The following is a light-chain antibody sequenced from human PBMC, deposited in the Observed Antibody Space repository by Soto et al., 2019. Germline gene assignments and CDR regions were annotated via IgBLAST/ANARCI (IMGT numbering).Light chain of an antibody. V-gene: IGKV4-1*01. J-gene: IGKJ5*01. CDR3: QQYYSTPFT. CDR2: WAS. Sequence: VMIQSPDSLAVSLGERATINCKSSQSVLYSSNNKNYLAWYQQKPGQPPKLLIYWASTRESGVPDRFSGSGSGTDFTLTSSSLQAEDVAVYYCQQYYSTPFTFGQGTRLEIK. CDR1: QSVLYSSNNKNY.